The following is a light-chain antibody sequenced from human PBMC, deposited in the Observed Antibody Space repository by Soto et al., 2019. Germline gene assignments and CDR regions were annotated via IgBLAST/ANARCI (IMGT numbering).Light chain of an antibody. J-gene: IGKJ2*01. V-gene: IGKV1-5*01. CDR2: DAS. CDR3: QQDDSSSPT. CDR1: QNISVW. Sequence: DIQMTQPPSTLSASVGDGVTITCRASQNISVWLAWYQQRPGKAPKFLMYDASSLETGVPSRFSGSGSGTEFTLTIRSLQPDDSATYYCQQDDSSSPTFGQGTKLEIK.